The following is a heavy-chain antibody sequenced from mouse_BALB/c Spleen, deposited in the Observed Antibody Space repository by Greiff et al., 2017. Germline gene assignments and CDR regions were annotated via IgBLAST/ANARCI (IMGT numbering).Heavy chain of an antibody. CDR3: TRSGYGAWFAY. CDR1: GYTFTSYW. CDR2: IYPSDSYT. Sequence: QVQLQQPGAELVRPGASVKLSCKASGYTFTSYWINWVKQRPGQGLEWIGNIYPSDSYTNYNQKFKDKATLTVDKSSSTAYMQLSSPTSEDSAVYYCTRSGYGAWFAYWGQGTLVTVSA. J-gene: IGHJ3*01. D-gene: IGHD1-1*02. V-gene: IGHV1-69*02.